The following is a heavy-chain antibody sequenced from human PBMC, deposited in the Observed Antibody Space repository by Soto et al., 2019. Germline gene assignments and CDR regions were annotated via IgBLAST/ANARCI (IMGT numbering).Heavy chain of an antibody. CDR2: ISYDGSNK. D-gene: IGHD2-15*01. J-gene: IGHJ4*02. V-gene: IGHV3-30-3*01. CDR1: GFTFSSYA. CDR3: ARVMYCSGGSCYHLDY. Sequence: GGSLRLSCAASGFTFSSYAMHWVRQAPGKGLEWVAVISYDGSNKYYADSLKGRFTISRDNSKNTLYLQMNSLRAEDTAVYYCARVMYCSGGSCYHLDYWGQGTLVTVSS.